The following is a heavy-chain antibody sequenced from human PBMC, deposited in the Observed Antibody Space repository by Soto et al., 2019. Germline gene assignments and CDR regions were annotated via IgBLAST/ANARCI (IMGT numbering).Heavy chain of an antibody. D-gene: IGHD1-1*01. CDR2: MSYDGTKE. Sequence: QVELVESGGGVVQPGRSLRLSCAASGFTFSTYGMHWVRQAPGKGLEWVAAMSYDGTKEYYVDSVKGRFTISRDNSRNTLFLQLNSLRAEDTAVYYCAKEYGRTWIDYWGQGTLVTVSS. CDR3: AKEYGRTWIDY. J-gene: IGHJ4*02. V-gene: IGHV3-30*18. CDR1: GFTFSTYG.